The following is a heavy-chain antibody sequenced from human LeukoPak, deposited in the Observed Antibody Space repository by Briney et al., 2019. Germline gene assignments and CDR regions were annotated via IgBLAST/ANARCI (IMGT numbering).Heavy chain of an antibody. CDR1: EFTFSSYA. D-gene: IGHD6-19*01. CDR3: ARSASGWYYFDY. V-gene: IGHV3-23*01. J-gene: IGHJ4*02. CDR2: ISGSGGST. Sequence: GGSLRLSCAASEFTFSSYAMSWVRQAPGKGLEWVSGISGSGGSTYYADSVKGRFTISRDNSKNTLYLQMNSLRAEDTAVYYCARSASGWYYFDYWGQGTLVTVSS.